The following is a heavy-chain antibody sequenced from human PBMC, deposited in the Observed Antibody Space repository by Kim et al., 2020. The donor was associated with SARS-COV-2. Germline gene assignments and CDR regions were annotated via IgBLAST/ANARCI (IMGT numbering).Heavy chain of an antibody. V-gene: IGHV3-30*04. Sequence: GGSLRLSCAASGFTFSSYAMHWVRQAPGKGLEWVAVISYDGSNKYYVDSVKGRFTISRDNSKNTLYLQLNSLRAEDTAVYYCARDFSSSWYARHYGMDVWGQGTTVTVSS. CDR2: ISYDGSNK. CDR3: ARDFSSSWYARHYGMDV. CDR1: GFTFSSYA. D-gene: IGHD6-13*01. J-gene: IGHJ6*02.